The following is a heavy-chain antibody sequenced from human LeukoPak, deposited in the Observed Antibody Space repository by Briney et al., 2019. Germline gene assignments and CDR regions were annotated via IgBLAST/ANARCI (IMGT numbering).Heavy chain of an antibody. CDR2: ISSSGNT. J-gene: IGHJ4*02. V-gene: IGHV4-39*02. CDR1: GGSTSSGNYY. Sequence: PSETLSLTCTVSGGSTSSGNYYWGWIRQPPGKGLEWIGGISSSGNTCYNPSLKSRITISIDTSKNHFSLKLSSVSAADTAVYYCARLGAGPTYYDFWSGYSSFYFDYWGQGTLVTVSS. D-gene: IGHD3-3*01. CDR3: ARLGAGPTYYDFWSGYSSFYFDY.